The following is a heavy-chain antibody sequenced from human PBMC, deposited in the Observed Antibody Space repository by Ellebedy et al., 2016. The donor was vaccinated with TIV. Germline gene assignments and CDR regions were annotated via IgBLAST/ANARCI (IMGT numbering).Heavy chain of an antibody. CDR3: AISPNQYFFDY. CDR2: ITPNNGGT. D-gene: IGHD3-9*01. CDR1: GYTFTGSY. J-gene: IGHJ4*02. Sequence: AASVKVSCKTSGYTFTGSYVHWVRQAPGQGLEWMGGITPNNGGTNYAQKFRGRVTMTRDTSINTAYMELSTLTSDDTAVYYCAISPNQYFFDYWGQGTRVTVSS. V-gene: IGHV1-2*02.